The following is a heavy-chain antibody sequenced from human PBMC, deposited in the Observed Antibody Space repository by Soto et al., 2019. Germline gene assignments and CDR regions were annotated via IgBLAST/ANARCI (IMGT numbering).Heavy chain of an antibody. Sequence: QVQLVESGGGLVKPGGSLRLSCAASGFTFGDYYMTWIRQAPGKGLEWVSFIGNRGTGIYYADSVKGRFTIFGDNAKNSLYLKMNGLRVEDTAMYYCAGDLRAVGMASRFDPWGQGTLVTVSS. CDR3: AGDLRAVGMASRFDP. J-gene: IGHJ5*02. V-gene: IGHV3-11*01. D-gene: IGHD6-13*01. CDR2: IGNRGTGI. CDR1: GFTFGDYY.